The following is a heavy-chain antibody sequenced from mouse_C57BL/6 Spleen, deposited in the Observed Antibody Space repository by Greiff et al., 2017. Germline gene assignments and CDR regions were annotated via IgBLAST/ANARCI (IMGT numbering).Heavy chain of an antibody. CDR1: GYTFTSYW. CDR3: ARGSGSSYYFDY. J-gene: IGHJ2*01. V-gene: IGHV1-59*01. Sequence: PGASVKLSCKASGYTFTSYWMHWVKQRPGQGLEWIGVIDPSDSYTNYNQKFKGKATLTVDTSSSTAYMQLSSLTSEDSAVYYCARGSGSSYYFDYWGQGTTLTVSS. D-gene: IGHD1-1*01. CDR2: IDPSDSYT.